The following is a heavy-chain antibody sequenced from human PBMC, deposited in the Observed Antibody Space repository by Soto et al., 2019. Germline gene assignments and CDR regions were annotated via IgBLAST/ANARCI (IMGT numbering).Heavy chain of an antibody. J-gene: IGHJ3*02. CDR2: ISVSVDDT. D-gene: IGHD6-19*01. V-gene: IGHV3-23*01. Sequence: XGSLRLFCAASGFTFSSYAMIWVRQAPGKGLEWVSGISVSVDDTYYADSVKGRFTISRDNSKNTLFLQMNSLRADDTAVYYCAKRSGGWYRDAFDIWGQGTMVTVSS. CDR3: AKRSGGWYRDAFDI. CDR1: GFTFSSYA.